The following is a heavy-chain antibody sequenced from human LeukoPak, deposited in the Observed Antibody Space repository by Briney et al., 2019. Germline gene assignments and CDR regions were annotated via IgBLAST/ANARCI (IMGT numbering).Heavy chain of an antibody. Sequence: GGSLRLSCTASGFTFGDYAMSWVRQAPGKGLEWVAVISYDGSNKYYVDSVKGRFTISRNNSNNTLYLQMSSLRAEDTAVYYCAKRFSSSSEIDYWGQGTLVTVSS. CDR2: ISYDGSNK. D-gene: IGHD6-6*01. V-gene: IGHV3-30*18. CDR3: AKRFSSSSEIDY. J-gene: IGHJ4*02. CDR1: GFTFGDYA.